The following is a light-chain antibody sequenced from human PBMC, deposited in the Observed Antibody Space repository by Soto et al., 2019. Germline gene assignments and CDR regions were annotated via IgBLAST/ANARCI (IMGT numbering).Light chain of an antibody. Sequence: VMTQSAAALSLSPGERATLSCRASESVSTNLAWYQQKVGQAPRLLIYGATTRDTGIPARVSGSGSGTEFTLTISSLQTEDVAVYYCQQYNKWPPLTFGGRTKVDIK. CDR1: ESVSTN. CDR3: QQYNKWPPLT. J-gene: IGKJ4*01. CDR2: GAT. V-gene: IGKV3-15*01.